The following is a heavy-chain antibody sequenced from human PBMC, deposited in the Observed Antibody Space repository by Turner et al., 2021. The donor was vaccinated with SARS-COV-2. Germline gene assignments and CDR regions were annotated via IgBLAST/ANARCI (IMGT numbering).Heavy chain of an antibody. V-gene: IGHV3-66*01. J-gene: IGHJ5*01. CDR1: GFFVSSQY. D-gene: IGHD3-3*01. CDR3: TRDPNFGVVFGKEGDS. CDR2: RYSRGTA. Sequence: EVQVEYSGGDLVQPGGSLRISCAVSGFFVSSQYMNWVRQAPGKGPEWVSLRYSRGTAYYEDSVKGRFTISRDNSKNTLYLQMDDLRVEDTATYYCTRDPNFGVVFGKEGDSWGQGTLVSVSS.